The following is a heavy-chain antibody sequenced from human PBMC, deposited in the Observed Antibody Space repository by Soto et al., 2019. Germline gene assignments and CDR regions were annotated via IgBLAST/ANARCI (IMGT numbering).Heavy chain of an antibody. CDR2: ISYDGSNK. CDR1: GFTFSSYG. V-gene: IGHV3-30*18. Sequence: QVQLVESGGGVVQPGRSLRLSCAASGFTFSSYGMHWVRQAPGKGLEWVAVISYDGSNKYYADSVKGRFTISRDNSKTTLYLQVNSLRAEDTAGYYCAEEVWSGPMDVWGQGTTVTVSS. J-gene: IGHJ6*02. CDR3: AEEVWSGPMDV. D-gene: IGHD3-3*01.